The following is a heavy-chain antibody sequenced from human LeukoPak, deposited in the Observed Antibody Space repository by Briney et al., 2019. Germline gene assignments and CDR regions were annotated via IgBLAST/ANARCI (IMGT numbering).Heavy chain of an antibody. CDR1: GGSFSGYY. CDR3: ARERFSDRVGYYFDY. J-gene: IGHJ4*02. D-gene: IGHD3-3*01. V-gene: IGHV4-34*01. CDR2: INHSGST. Sequence: SETLSLTCAVYGGSFSGYYWSWIRQPPGKGLEWIGEINHSGSTNYNPSLKSRVTISVDTSKNQFSLKLSSVTAADTAVYYCARERFSDRVGYYFDYWGQGTLVTVSS.